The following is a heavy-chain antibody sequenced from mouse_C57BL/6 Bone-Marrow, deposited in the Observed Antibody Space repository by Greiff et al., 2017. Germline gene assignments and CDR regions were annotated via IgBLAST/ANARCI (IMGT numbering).Heavy chain of an antibody. D-gene: IGHD2-1*01. CDR1: GFTFSSYA. V-gene: IGHV5-9-1*02. Sequence: EVNLVESGEGLVKPGGSLKLSCAASGFTFSSYAMSWVRQTPEKRLEWVAYISSGGDYIYYADTVKGRFTISRDNARNTLYLQMSSLKSEDTAMYYCTRDGNYDYFDYWGQGTTLTVSS. CDR2: ISSGGDYI. CDR3: TRDGNYDYFDY. J-gene: IGHJ2*01.